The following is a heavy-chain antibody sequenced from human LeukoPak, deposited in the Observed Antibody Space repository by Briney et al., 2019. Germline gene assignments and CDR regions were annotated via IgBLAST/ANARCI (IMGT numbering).Heavy chain of an antibody. CDR2: ISYDGTNK. D-gene: IGHD3-3*01. Sequence: PGGSLRLSCAASGFTFSTYTMHWVRQAPGKGLEWVAVISYDGTNKYYADSVKGRFTISRDNSKNTLYLQMNSLRAEDTAVYYCARGRRFLEYWGQGTLVTVSS. CDR3: ARGRRFLEY. CDR1: GFTFSTYT. V-gene: IGHV3-30*01. J-gene: IGHJ4*02.